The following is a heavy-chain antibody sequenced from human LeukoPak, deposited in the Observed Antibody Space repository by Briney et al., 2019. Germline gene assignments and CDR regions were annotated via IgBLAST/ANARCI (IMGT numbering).Heavy chain of an antibody. J-gene: IGHJ4*02. V-gene: IGHV3-23*01. CDR1: GITFSSYG. Sequence: GGSLRRSCAASGITFSSYGMSWVRQAQGHGREWVSSISSTGGTTYYADSVKGRFTISRDNSKNTLYLQMNSLRAEDTAVYYCAKVGDYDILTGYYTRGGFDYWGQGTLVSVSS. D-gene: IGHD3-9*01. CDR3: AKVGDYDILTGYYTRGGFDY. CDR2: ISSTGGTT.